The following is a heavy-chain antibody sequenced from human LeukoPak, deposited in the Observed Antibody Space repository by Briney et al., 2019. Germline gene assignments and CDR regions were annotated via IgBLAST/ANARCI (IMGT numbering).Heavy chain of an antibody. CDR3: ARDGYSSSWYSNNWFDP. D-gene: IGHD6-13*01. CDR1: GYTFTSYG. CDR2: ISAYNGNT. Sequence: ASVKVSCKASGYTFTSYGISWVRQAPGQGLEWMGWISAYNGNTNYAQKLQGRVTMITDTSTSTAYMELRSLRSDDTAVYYCARDGYSSSWYSNNWFDPWGQGTLVTVSS. V-gene: IGHV1-18*01. J-gene: IGHJ5*02.